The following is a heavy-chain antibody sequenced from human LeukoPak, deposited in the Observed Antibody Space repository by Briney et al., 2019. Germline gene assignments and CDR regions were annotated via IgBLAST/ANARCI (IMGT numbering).Heavy chain of an antibody. J-gene: IGHJ4*02. CDR2: INHSGST. CDR1: GGSFSGYY. V-gene: IGHV4-34*01. D-gene: IGHD6-19*01. CDR3: ARRRYSGWHIG. Sequence: SETLSLTCAVYGGSFSGYYWSWIRQPPGKGLEWIGEINHSGSTNYNPSLKSRVTISVDTSKNQFSLKLSSVTAADTAVYHCARRRYSGWHIGWGQGTLVTVSS.